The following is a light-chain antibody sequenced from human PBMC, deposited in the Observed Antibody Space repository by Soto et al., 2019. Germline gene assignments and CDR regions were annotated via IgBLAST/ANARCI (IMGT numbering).Light chain of an antibody. CDR3: GTWDSSLSAYV. V-gene: IGLV1-51*01. CDR2: DNN. CDR1: SSNIGNNY. J-gene: IGLJ1*01. Sequence: QSVLTQPPSVSAAPGQKVTISCSGSSSNIGNNYVSWYQQFPGTAPKLLIYDNNNRPSGIPDRFSGSKSGTSATLGITGLQTGDEADYYCGTWDSSLSAYVFGTGTQLTVL.